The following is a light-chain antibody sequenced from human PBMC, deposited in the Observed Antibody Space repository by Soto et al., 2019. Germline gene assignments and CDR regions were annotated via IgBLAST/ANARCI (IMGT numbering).Light chain of an antibody. CDR3: QQLDSYPLT. V-gene: IGKV1-9*01. CDR2: TAS. Sequence: DIQLTQSPSFLSASVGDRVTITCRASQGIRSYLAWYQQKPGKAPKLLIYTASTLQSGVPSRFSGSESGTEFTLTITSLQPEDFATYYCQQLDSYPLTFGQGTRLEIK. CDR1: QGIRSY. J-gene: IGKJ5*01.